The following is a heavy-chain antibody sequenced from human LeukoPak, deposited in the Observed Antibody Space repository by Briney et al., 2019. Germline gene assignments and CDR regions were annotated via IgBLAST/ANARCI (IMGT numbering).Heavy chain of an antibody. CDR1: VGSISVYY. V-gene: IGHV4-59*01. CDR2: IYYSGST. CDR3: ARSVVTLYWYFDL. J-gene: IGHJ2*01. D-gene: IGHD4-23*01. Sequence: SETLSLTRTVSVGSISVYYYNCVPQPPGKGLEWVGYIYYSGSTNYNPSLKSRVTISLDTSKHQFSLKLSSVTTADTAVYYCARSVVTLYWYFDLWGRGTLVTVSS.